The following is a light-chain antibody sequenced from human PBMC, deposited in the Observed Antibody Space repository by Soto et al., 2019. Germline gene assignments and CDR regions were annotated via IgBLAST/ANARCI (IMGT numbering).Light chain of an antibody. CDR3: NSYTGSSTLV. CDR2: DVN. J-gene: IGLJ1*01. Sequence: QSALTQPASVSGSPGQSITISCTGTTSDIGGYNFVSWYQHHPGKAPKLMIYDVNYRPSGVSDRFSGSKSGNTASLTISGLQAEDEADYYCNSYTGSSTLVFGTGTQLTVL. V-gene: IGLV2-14*03. CDR1: TSDIGGYNF.